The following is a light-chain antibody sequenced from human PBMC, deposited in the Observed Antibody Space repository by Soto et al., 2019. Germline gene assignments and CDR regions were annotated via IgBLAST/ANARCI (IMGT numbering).Light chain of an antibody. J-gene: IGLJ2*01. V-gene: IGLV2-14*01. CDR1: SSDVGGYDY. Sequence: QSALTQPASVSGSPGQSITISCTGTSSDVGGYDYVSWYQQHPGKAPKLMISDVSNRPPGVSNRFSGSKSGYTASLTISGIQAEDEADYFCSSYTSSRTLVFGGGTKLTVL. CDR2: DVS. CDR3: SSYTSSRTLV.